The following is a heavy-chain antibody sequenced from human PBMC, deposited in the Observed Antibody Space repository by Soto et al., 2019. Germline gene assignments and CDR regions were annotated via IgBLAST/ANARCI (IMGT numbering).Heavy chain of an antibody. CDR1: GGTFSSYA. Sequence: GASVKVSCKASGGTFSSYAISWVRQAPGQGLEWMGGIIPIFGTANYAQKFQGRVTITADESTSTAYMELSSLRSEDTAVYYCARPIYYDYHFDYYYGMDVWGQGTTVTVSS. CDR3: ARPIYYDYHFDYYYGMDV. CDR2: IIPIFGTA. D-gene: IGHD3-9*01. V-gene: IGHV1-69*13. J-gene: IGHJ6*02.